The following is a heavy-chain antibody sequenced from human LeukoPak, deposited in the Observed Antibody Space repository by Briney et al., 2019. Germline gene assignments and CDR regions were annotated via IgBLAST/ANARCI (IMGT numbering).Heavy chain of an antibody. CDR3: ARDPYDSNWNDALDI. J-gene: IGHJ3*02. CDR2: ISSSSTI. Sequence: GGSLRLSCAASGFTFSSYSMNWVRQAPGKGLEWVSYISSSSTIYYADSVKGRFTISRDNAKNSLYLQMNSLRAEDTAVYYCARDPYDSNWNDALDIWGQGTLVTVSS. CDR1: GFTFSSYS. V-gene: IGHV3-48*01. D-gene: IGHD1-1*01.